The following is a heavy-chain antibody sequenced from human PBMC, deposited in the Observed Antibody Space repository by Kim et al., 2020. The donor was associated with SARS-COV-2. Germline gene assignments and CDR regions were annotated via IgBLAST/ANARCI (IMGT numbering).Heavy chain of an antibody. J-gene: IGHJ6*02. CDR3: ARGPVREDIVVRYGMDV. Sequence: SVKVSCKASGGTFSSYAISWVRQAPGQGLEWMGGIIPIFGTANYAQKFQGRVTITADESTSTAYMELSSLRSEDTAVYYCARGPVREDIVVRYGMDVWGQGTTVTVSS. CDR1: GGTFSSYA. CDR2: IIPIFGTA. V-gene: IGHV1-69*13. D-gene: IGHD2-15*01.